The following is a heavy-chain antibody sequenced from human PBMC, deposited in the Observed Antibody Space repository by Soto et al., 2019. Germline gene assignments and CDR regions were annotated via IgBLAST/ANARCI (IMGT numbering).Heavy chain of an antibody. D-gene: IGHD4-17*01. V-gene: IGHV4-34*01. CDR1: GGSFSGYY. CDR2: INHSGST. Sequence: TSETLSLTCAVYGGSFSGYYWSWIRQPPGKGLEWIGEINHSGSTNYNPSLKSRVTISVDTSKNQFSLRLSSVTAADTAVYYCARLSRDGDYDKFNYYYYMDVWGKGTTVTVSS. J-gene: IGHJ6*03. CDR3: ARLSRDGDYDKFNYYYYMDV.